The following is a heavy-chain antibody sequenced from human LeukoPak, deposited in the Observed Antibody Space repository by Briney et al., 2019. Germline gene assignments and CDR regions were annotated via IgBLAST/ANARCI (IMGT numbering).Heavy chain of an antibody. J-gene: IGHJ4*02. CDR2: ISSSGSTI. CDR1: GFTFSSYE. D-gene: IGHD3-22*01. Sequence: GGSLRLSCAASGFTFSSYEMNWVRQAPGKGLEWVSYISSSGSTIYYADSVRRRFTISRDNAKNSLYQQMNSRRAEDTAAYYCAREDYDSSGYRGIDYWGQGTLVTVSS. V-gene: IGHV3-48*03. CDR3: AREDYDSSGYRGIDY.